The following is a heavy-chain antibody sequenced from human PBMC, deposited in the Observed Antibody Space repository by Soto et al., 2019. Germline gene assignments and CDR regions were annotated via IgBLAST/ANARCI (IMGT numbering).Heavy chain of an antibody. J-gene: IGHJ5*02. D-gene: IGHD3-16*01. V-gene: IGHV1-69*01. Sequence: QVQLVQSGTEVKKPGSSVKVSCKASGGTFSSYAISWVRQAPGQGLEWMGGIIPIFGTANYAQKFQGRVTIAADEFTTAAYMERSSLRSEDTAVYYCAKGGLGIWFEPWGQGALVTVSS. CDR1: GGTFSSYA. CDR3: AKGGLGIWFEP. CDR2: IIPIFGTA.